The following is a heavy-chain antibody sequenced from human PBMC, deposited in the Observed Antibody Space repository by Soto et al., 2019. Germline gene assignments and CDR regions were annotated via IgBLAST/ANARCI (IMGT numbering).Heavy chain of an antibody. CDR3: ARDFYYDSD. CDR1: GFTFSSYT. CDR2: ISSGNSYI. J-gene: IGHJ4*02. D-gene: IGHD3-22*01. Sequence: GGSLRLSCAASGFTFSSYTMHWVRQAPGKGLEWVSSISSGNSYIYYADSVKGRFTISRGNAKNSVYLQMNSLRAEDTGVYYCARDFYYDSDWGPGTLVTVSS. V-gene: IGHV3-21*01.